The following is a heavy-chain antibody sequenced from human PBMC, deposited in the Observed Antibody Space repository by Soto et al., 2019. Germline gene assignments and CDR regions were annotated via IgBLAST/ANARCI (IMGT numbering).Heavy chain of an antibody. V-gene: IGHV4-39*02. D-gene: IGHD6-19*01. J-gene: IGHJ4*02. CDR2: IDDGAKV. Sequence: SETLSLTCTVSGGSLGGSPYHWGWIRQPPGKGLEWIGSIDDGAKVYYNPSLGGRVTLFIDTSKNHFSLNLRSVAATDTAVYYCALTPPIEVAGQDGWGQGTRVTVAS. CDR1: GGSLGGSPYH. CDR3: ALTPPIEVAGQDG.